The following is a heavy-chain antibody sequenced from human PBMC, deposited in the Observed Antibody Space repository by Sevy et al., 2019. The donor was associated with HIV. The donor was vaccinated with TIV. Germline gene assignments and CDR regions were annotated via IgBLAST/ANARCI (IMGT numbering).Heavy chain of an antibody. CDR2: ISYDGRNNK. CDR1: GFTFSDYR. Sequence: GGSLRLSCAASGFTFSDYRMHWVRQAPGKGLEWVAVISYDGRNNKYNADSVKGRFTISRDNSKNTEYLQMNSLRAEDTAIYYCARDGGEILSSAFDYWGQGTLVTVSS. V-gene: IGHV3-30*04. J-gene: IGHJ4*02. CDR3: ARDGGEILSSAFDY. D-gene: IGHD3-16*01.